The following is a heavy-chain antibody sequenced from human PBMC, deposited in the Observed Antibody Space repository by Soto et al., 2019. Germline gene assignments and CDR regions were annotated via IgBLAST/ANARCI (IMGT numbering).Heavy chain of an antibody. CDR2: SYSGGST. V-gene: IGHV3-66*01. D-gene: IGHD3-10*01. J-gene: IGHJ4*02. Sequence: EVQVVESGGGLVQSGGSLTLSCAASGFTVSNSYMSWVRQAPAKGLEWVSASYSGGSTYYADSVKSRFTISRDNSRNTLCLQMNSLSAEDTAVYFCARFDGSATYCFFFAYWGQGTPVTVSS. CDR3: ARFDGSATYCFFFAY. CDR1: GFTVSNSY.